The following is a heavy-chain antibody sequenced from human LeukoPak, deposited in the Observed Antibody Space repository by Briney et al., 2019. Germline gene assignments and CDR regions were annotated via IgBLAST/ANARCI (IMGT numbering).Heavy chain of an antibody. J-gene: IGHJ6*03. D-gene: IGHD3-3*01. CDR2: FPSKNGEA. Sequence: VASVKVSCKVSGDTLTELSTNWERQAPGQGLEWMGGFPSKNGEAIYAQKFQGRVTMTEDTSTDTAYMELSSLTSEDTAIYYCTTLNELRFLRWPGEFYYYMDVWGKGTTVTVSS. V-gene: IGHV1-24*01. CDR3: TTLNELRFLRWPGEFYYYMDV. CDR1: GDTLTELS.